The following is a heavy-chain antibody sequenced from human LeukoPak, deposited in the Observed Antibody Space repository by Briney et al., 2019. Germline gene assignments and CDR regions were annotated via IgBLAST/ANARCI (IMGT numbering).Heavy chain of an antibody. CDR2: ISAYNGNT. CDR1: GYTFTSYG. V-gene: IGHV1-18*01. CDR3: ATGGIVVVAVPSFDY. Sequence: ASVKVSCKASGYTFTSYGISWVRQAPGQGLEWMGWISAYNGNTNYAQKFQGRVTMTEDTSTDTAYMELSSLRSEDTAVYYCATGGIVVVAVPSFDYWGQGTLVTVSS. D-gene: IGHD2-15*01. J-gene: IGHJ4*02.